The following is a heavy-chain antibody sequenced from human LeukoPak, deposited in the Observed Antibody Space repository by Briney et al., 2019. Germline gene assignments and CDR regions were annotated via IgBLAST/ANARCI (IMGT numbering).Heavy chain of an antibody. CDR3: ARAYSDYVSFDY. CDR1: GGSFSGYY. CDR2: INHSGST. D-gene: IGHD3-10*02. Sequence: SETLSLTCAVYGGSFSGYYWSWIRQPPGKGLEWIGEINHSGSTNYNPSLKSRVTISVDTSKNQLSLKLSSVTAADTAVYYCARAYSDYVSFDYWGQGTLVTVSS. V-gene: IGHV4-34*01. J-gene: IGHJ4*02.